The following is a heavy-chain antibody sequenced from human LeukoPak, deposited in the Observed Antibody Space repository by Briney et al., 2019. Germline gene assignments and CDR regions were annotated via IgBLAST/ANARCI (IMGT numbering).Heavy chain of an antibody. D-gene: IGHD3-16*01. CDR3: ARHVLPRSAMTTFYVLYFDY. CDR1: GGSISSSSYY. J-gene: IGHJ4*02. V-gene: IGHV4-39*01. Sequence: SETLSLTCTVSGGSISSSSYYWGWIRQPPGKGLEWIGSIYYSGSTYYNPSLKSRVTISVGTSKNQFSLKLSSVTAADTAVYYCARHVLPRSAMTTFYVLYFDYWGQGTLVTVSS. CDR2: IYYSGST.